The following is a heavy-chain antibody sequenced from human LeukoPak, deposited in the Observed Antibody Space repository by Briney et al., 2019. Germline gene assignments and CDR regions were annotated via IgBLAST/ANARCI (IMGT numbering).Heavy chain of an antibody. Sequence: GGSLRLSCAASGFTFSSYAMHWVRQAPGKGLEWVAVISYDGSNKYYVDSVKGRFTISRDNSKNTLYLQMNSLRAEDTAVYYCARDRNYYDSSAMDYWGQGTLVTVSS. CDR1: GFTFSSYA. CDR2: ISYDGSNK. D-gene: IGHD3-22*01. J-gene: IGHJ4*02. V-gene: IGHV3-30-3*01. CDR3: ARDRNYYDSSAMDY.